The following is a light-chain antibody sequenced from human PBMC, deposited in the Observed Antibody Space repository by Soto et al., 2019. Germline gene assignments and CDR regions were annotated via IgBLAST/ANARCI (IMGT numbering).Light chain of an antibody. CDR3: GADYGSGSNCVGAVV. V-gene: IGLV9-49*01. J-gene: IGLJ2*01. CDR1: SGYSNDK. Sequence: QSVLTQPPSASASLGASVTLTCTLSSGYSNDKVDWYQQRQGKGPRFVMRVGTGGIVGSKGDGIPDRFSVLGSGLNRYLTIKNIQEEDESDYHCGADYGSGSNCVGAVVFGGGTKLTVL. CDR2: VGTGGIVG.